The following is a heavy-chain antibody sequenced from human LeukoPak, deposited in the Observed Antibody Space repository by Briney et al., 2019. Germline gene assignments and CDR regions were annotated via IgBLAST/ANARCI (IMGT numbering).Heavy chain of an antibody. CDR3: ARQGCSYGYLY. D-gene: IGHD3-16*01. Sequence: GESLKISCKGSGYGFTSYWIGWVRQMPGKGLEWMGIIYPGDSDTRYSPSFQGQITISADKSISTSYLQWRSQKASDTAMYYCARQGCSYGYLYWGQGSLVTVSS. J-gene: IGHJ4*02. CDR1: GYGFTSYW. V-gene: IGHV5-51*01. CDR2: IYPGDSDT.